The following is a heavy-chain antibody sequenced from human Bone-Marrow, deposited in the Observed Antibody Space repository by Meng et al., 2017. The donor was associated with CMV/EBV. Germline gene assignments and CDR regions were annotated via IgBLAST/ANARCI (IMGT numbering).Heavy chain of an antibody. CDR2: IIPILGIA. V-gene: IGHV1-69*04. Sequence: SVKVSCKASGGTFSSYTISWVRQAPGQGLEWMGRIIPILGIANYAQKFQGRVTITADKSTSTAYMELSSLRSEDTAVYYCARDHSSGWRGFPDYGMVVWGQGTTVTVSS. CDR3: ARDHSSGWRGFPDYGMVV. D-gene: IGHD6-19*01. J-gene: IGHJ6*02. CDR1: GGTFSSYT.